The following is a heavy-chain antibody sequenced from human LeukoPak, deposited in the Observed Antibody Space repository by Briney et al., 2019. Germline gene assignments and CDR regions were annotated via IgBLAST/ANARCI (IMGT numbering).Heavy chain of an antibody. CDR1: GGSISSYY. V-gene: IGHV4-59*01. CDR3: ARDYGDYVNAFDI. D-gene: IGHD4-17*01. CDR2: IYYSGST. Sequence: SETLSLTCTVSGGSISSYYWSWIRQPPGKGLEWIGYIYYSGSTNYNPSLESRVTISVDTSKNQFSLKLSSVTAADTAVYYCARDYGDYVNAFDIWGQGTMVTVSS. J-gene: IGHJ3*02.